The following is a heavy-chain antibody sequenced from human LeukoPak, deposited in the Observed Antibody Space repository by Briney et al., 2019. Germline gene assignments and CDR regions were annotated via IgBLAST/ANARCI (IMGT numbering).Heavy chain of an antibody. CDR3: ARGPDTAGDCYFDF. CDR1: GYSFTTYW. D-gene: IGHD2-21*02. V-gene: IGHV5-51*01. CDR2: IFPGGSDT. Sequence: GESLQISCQGSGYSFTTYWIGWVRQMPGKGLEWMGIIFPGGSDTRYSPAFQGQVTISADTSISTAYLQWSSLEASDTAMYYCARGPDTAGDCYFDFWGQGTLVTVSS. J-gene: IGHJ4*02.